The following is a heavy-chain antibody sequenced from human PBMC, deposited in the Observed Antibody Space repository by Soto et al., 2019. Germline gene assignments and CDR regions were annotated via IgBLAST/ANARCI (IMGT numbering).Heavy chain of an antibody. J-gene: IGHJ4*02. CDR3: VKNGAYALDY. Sequence: PSETLSLTCTVSGGSISSYYWSWIRQPPGKGLEWIGYIYYSGSTNYNPSLKSRVTISVDTSKNQFSLKLNSVTAADTAVYYCVKNGAYALDYWGQGTLVTVSS. CDR2: IYYSGST. D-gene: IGHD4-17*01. V-gene: IGHV4-59*12. CDR1: GGSISSYY.